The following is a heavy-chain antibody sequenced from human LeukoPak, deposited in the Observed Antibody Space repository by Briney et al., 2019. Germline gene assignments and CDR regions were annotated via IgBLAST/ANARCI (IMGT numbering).Heavy chain of an antibody. CDR2: IYYSGST. J-gene: IGHJ6*02. D-gene: IGHD2-2*01. Sequence: SETLSLTCTVSGGSVSSSGYYWGWIRQPPGKGLECIGSIYYSGSTYYNPSLKSRVTISVDTSKNQFSLKLSSVTAADTAVYYCARDRWWVPLPAAVNGYYYYYGMDVWGQGTTVTVSS. V-gene: IGHV4-39*07. CDR1: GGSVSSSGYY. CDR3: ARDRWWVPLPAAVNGYYYYYGMDV.